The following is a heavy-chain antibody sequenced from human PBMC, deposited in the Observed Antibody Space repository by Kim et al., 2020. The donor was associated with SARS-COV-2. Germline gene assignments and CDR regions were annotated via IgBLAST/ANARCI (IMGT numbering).Heavy chain of an antibody. V-gene: IGHV1-69*13. Sequence: SVKVSCKASGGTFSSYAISWVRQAPGQGLEWMGGIIPIFGTANYAQKFQGRVTITADESTSTAYMELSSLRSEDTAVYYCARAKDILAYCGGDCYFGYWGQGTLVTVSS. J-gene: IGHJ4*02. D-gene: IGHD2-21*01. CDR1: GGTFSSYA. CDR2: IIPIFGTA. CDR3: ARAKDILAYCGGDCYFGY.